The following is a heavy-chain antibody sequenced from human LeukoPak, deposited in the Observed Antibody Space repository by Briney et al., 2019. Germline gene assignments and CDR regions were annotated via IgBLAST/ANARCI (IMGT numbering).Heavy chain of an antibody. CDR2: IYYSGST. J-gene: IGHJ6*03. Sequence: KPSETLSLTCTVSGGSISSYYWSWIRQPPGKGLEWIGYIYYSGSTNYNPSLESRVTISVDTSKNQFSLKLSSVTAADTAVYYCARDLRGYSYGLYYYYYMDVWGKGTTVTVSS. V-gene: IGHV4-59*01. CDR1: GGSISSYY. D-gene: IGHD5-18*01. CDR3: ARDLRGYSYGLYYYYYMDV.